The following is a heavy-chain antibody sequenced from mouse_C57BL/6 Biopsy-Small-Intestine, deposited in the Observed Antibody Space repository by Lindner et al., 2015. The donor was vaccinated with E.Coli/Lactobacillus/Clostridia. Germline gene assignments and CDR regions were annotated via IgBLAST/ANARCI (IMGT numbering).Heavy chain of an antibody. CDR3: TRELEAY. Sequence: VQLQESGGGLVKPGGSRELSCAASGFTFSDYGMHWVRQAPEKGLEWVAYISSGSSIIYYADTVKGRFTISRDNAKNTLFLQMTSLRSEDTAMYYCTRELEAYWGQGTLVTVSA. J-gene: IGHJ3*01. D-gene: IGHD3-3*01. CDR2: ISSGSSII. V-gene: IGHV5-17*01. CDR1: GFTFSDYG.